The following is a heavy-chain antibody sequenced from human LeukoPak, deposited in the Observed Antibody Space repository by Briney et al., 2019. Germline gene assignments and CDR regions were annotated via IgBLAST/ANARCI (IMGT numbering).Heavy chain of an antibody. J-gene: IGHJ3*02. Sequence: SETLSLTCTVSGGSISSYYWSWIRQPPGKGLEWIGYIYYSGSTDSNPSLKSRVTISVDTSKNQISLKLSSVTAADTAVYYCAKQWRGTGDAFDIWGQGTVVTFSS. CDR2: IYYSGST. CDR3: AKQWRGTGDAFDI. CDR1: GGSISSYY. V-gene: IGHV4-59*08. D-gene: IGHD3/OR15-3a*01.